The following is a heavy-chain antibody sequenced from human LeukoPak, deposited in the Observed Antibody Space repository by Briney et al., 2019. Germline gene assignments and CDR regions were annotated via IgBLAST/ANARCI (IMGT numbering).Heavy chain of an antibody. CDR2: IYHSGST. D-gene: IGHD3-22*01. CDR1: GGSISSGGYS. CDR3: ARTDSSGYYYLSFDY. Sequence: SGTLSLTCAVSGGSISSGGYSWSWIRQPPGKGLEWIGYIYHSGSTYYNPSLKSRVTISVDRSKNQFSLKLSSVTAADTAVYYCARTDSSGYYYLSFDYWGQGTLVTVSS. V-gene: IGHV4-30-2*01. J-gene: IGHJ4*02.